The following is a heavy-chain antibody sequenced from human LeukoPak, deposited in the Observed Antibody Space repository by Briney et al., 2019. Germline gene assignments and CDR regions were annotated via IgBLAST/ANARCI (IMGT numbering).Heavy chain of an antibody. CDR1: GDSVSSNSAA. Sequence: SQTLSLTCVISGDSVSSNSAAWNWIRQSPSRGLEWLGRTYYRSKWYNDYAVSVKSRITINPDTSKNQFSLQLNSVTPEDTAVYYCARGGTLRYFDWFYTRGPAEGFDYWGRGTLVTVSS. V-gene: IGHV6-1*01. CDR3: ARGGTLRYFDWFYTRGPAEGFDY. J-gene: IGHJ4*02. D-gene: IGHD3-9*01. CDR2: TYYRSKWYN.